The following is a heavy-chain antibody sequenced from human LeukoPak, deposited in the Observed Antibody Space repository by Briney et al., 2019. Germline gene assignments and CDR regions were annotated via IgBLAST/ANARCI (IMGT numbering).Heavy chain of an antibody. CDR2: VYYSGTA. V-gene: IGHV4-59*11. CDR1: GGSISSHY. J-gene: IGHJ5*02. Sequence: PSETLSLTCTVSGGSISSHYWSWIRQPPGKGLEWIGFVYYSGTANYNPSLKSRVTISVDTSKNQFSLKLTSVTAADTAVYYCARGGSGSYSLVNWFDPWGQGSLVTVSS. D-gene: IGHD3-10*01. CDR3: ARGGSGSYSLVNWFDP.